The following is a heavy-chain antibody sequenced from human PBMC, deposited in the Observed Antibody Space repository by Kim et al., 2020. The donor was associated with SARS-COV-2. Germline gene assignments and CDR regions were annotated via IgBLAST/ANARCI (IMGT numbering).Heavy chain of an antibody. D-gene: IGHD3-9*01. CDR1: GYTFTSYD. Sequence: ASVKVSCKASGYTFTSYDINWVRQATGQGLEWMGWMNPNSGNTGYAQKFQGRVTMTRNTSISTAYMELSSLRSEDTAVYYCARGRATGPNYYYYMDVWGKGTTVTVSS. J-gene: IGHJ6*03. CDR3: ARGRATGPNYYYYMDV. V-gene: IGHV1-8*01. CDR2: MNPNSGNT.